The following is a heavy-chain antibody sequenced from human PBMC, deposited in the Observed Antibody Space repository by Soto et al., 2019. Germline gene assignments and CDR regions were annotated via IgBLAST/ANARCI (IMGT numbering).Heavy chain of an antibody. V-gene: IGHV5-51*01. J-gene: IGHJ2*01. D-gene: IGHD5-12*01. Sequence: GESLKISCKGSGYSFTSYWIGWVRQMPGKGLEWMGIIYPGDSDTRYSPSFQGQVTISADKSISTAYLQWSSLKASDTAMYYCARTLKYSGYDYPGYYDLWGRGTLVTVSS. CDR3: ARTLKYSGYDYPGYYDL. CDR2: IYPGDSDT. CDR1: GYSFTSYW.